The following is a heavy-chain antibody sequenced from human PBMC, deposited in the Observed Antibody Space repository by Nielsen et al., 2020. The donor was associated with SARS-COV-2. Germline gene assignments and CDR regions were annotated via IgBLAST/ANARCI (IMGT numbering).Heavy chain of an antibody. D-gene: IGHD3-22*01. CDR2: IFPSDSET. J-gene: IGHJ4*02. V-gene: IGHV5-51*01. Sequence: GESLKISCKASGYSFTNYWIGWVRQMPGKGLEWMGIIFPSDSETRYSPSFQGQVTISADKSISTAYLQWSSLKASDTTMYYCARRQYYDSSGYPYWGQGTLVTVSS. CDR1: GYSFTNYW. CDR3: ARRQYYDSSGYPY.